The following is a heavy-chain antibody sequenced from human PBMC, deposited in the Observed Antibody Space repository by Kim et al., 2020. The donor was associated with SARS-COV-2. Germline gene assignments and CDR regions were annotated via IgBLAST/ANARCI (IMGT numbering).Heavy chain of an antibody. J-gene: IGHJ4*02. CDR1: GFTFSSYG. CDR3: AKGPSVAPDY. CDR2: ISYDGSNK. V-gene: IGHV3-30*18. Sequence: LSLSCAASGFTFSSYGMHWVRQAPGKGLEWVAVISYDGSNKYYADSVKGRFTISRDNSKNTLYLQMNSLRAEDTAVYYCAKGPSVAPDYWGQGTLVT. D-gene: IGHD2-15*01.